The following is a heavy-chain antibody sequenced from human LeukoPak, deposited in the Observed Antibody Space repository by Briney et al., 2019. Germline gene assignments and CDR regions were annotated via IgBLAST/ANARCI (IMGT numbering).Heavy chain of an antibody. CDR3: ARGYYLNWFDP. Sequence: SETLSLTCTVSGGSISSYYWSWIRQPPGKGLEWIGYIYYSGSTNYNPSLKSRVTIPVDTSKNQFSLKLSSVTAADTAVYYCARGYYLNWFDPWGQGTLVTVSS. CDR2: IYYSGST. CDR1: GGSISSYY. J-gene: IGHJ5*02. D-gene: IGHD3-10*01. V-gene: IGHV4-59*01.